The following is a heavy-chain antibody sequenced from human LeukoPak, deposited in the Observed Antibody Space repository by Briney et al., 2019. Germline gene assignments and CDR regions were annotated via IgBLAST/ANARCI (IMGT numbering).Heavy chain of an antibody. J-gene: IGHJ4*02. CDR3: ARSAGATYFDY. CDR2: IYPGDSDT. V-gene: IGHV5-51*01. Sequence: GESLQISCKGSGYRFTSYWIGWVRQMPGKGLEWMGIIYPGDSDTRYSPSFEGQVTISADKSITTAYLQWSSLKASDTAMYYCARSAGATYFDYWGQGTLVTVSS. CDR1: GYRFTSYW.